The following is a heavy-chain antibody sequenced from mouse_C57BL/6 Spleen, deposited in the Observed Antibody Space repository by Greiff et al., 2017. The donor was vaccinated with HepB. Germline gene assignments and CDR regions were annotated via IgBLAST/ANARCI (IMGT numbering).Heavy chain of an antibody. CDR3: ARGSSHYDSSSAWFAY. J-gene: IGHJ3*01. V-gene: IGHV1-53*01. CDR2: INPSNGGT. CDR1: GYTFTSYW. D-gene: IGHD1-1*01. Sequence: VQLQQPGTDLVKPGASVKLSCKASGYTFTSYWMHWVKQRPGQGLEWIENINPSNGGTNYNEKFKSKTTLTVDKSSSTAYMQLSSLTSEDSAVYYCARGSSHYDSSSAWFAYWGQGTLVTVSA.